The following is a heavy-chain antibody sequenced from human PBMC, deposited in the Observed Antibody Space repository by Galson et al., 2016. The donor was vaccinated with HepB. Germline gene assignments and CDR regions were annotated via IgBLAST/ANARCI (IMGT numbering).Heavy chain of an antibody. CDR2: IYKKGST. CDR3: ARSSGIYHRYPVQH. CDR1: GGSVDTYY. Sequence: SETLSLTCAVSGGSVDTYYWSWIRQSPGKTLEYIGHIYKKGSTNYNPSLQGRVIISVDTSKNYVSLKLSSVTAADTAVYFCARSSGIYHRYPVQHWGQGTLVIVSS. V-gene: IGHV4-59*02. D-gene: IGHD1-26*01. J-gene: IGHJ1*01.